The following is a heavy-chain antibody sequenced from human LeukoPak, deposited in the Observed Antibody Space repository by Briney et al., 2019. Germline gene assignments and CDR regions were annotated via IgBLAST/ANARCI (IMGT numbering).Heavy chain of an antibody. CDR2: IYTSGTT. Sequence: SETLSLTCTVSGDSISSGSYYWSWIRQPAGKGLEWIGRIYTSGTTNYNPSLKSRVTISVDTSKNQFSLKLTSVTAADRAVYYCTRGHSGTYYVEFDTWGQGTLVTVSS. J-gene: IGHJ5*02. V-gene: IGHV4-61*02. CDR1: GDSISSGSYY. CDR3: TRGHSGTYYVEFDT. D-gene: IGHD1-26*01.